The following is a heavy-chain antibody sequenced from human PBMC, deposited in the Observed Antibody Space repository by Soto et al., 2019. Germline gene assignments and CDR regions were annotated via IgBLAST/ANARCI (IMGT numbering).Heavy chain of an antibody. CDR2: LLRSGSSA. CDR1: GFTFRNYA. D-gene: IGHD4-17*01. CDR3: AKDAISGDGIWLMDS. Sequence: GSLRLSCAASGFTFRNYAMTWARQAPGKGLEWVSSLLRSGSSAYYADSVRGRFTISSDTSANSLYLQMDNLRAEDTAIYYCAKDAISGDGIWLMDSWGQGTVVTV. V-gene: IGHV3-23*01. J-gene: IGHJ5*02.